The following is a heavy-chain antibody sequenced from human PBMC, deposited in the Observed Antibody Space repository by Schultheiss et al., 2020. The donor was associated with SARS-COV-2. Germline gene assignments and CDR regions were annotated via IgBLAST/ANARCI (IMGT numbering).Heavy chain of an antibody. D-gene: IGHD3-10*01. CDR2: IYTSGST. Sequence: SQTLSLTCTVSGGSISSGGYYWSWIRQPAGKGLEWIGRIYTSGSTYYNPSLKSRVTISVDTSKNQFSLKLSSVTAADTAVYYCARHRGDYYYYYGMDVWGQGTTVTVSS. CDR3: ARHRGDYYYYYGMDV. J-gene: IGHJ6*02. CDR1: GGSISSGGYY. V-gene: IGHV4-61*02.